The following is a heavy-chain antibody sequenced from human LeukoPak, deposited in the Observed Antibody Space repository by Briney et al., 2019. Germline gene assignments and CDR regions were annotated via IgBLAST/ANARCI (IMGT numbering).Heavy chain of an antibody. D-gene: IGHD6-19*01. CDR1: GGSVTSTNW. J-gene: IGHJ4*02. Sequence: PSGTLSLTCAVSGGSVTSTNWWTWVRQPPGKGLEWTGEVHLDGRTNYNPSLTGRLTLSVDLYENHISLKLTSVTAADTAVYYCARLSSSDWYTFDFWGQGTLVTVSS. CDR2: VHLDGRT. CDR3: ARLSSSDWYTFDF. V-gene: IGHV4-4*02.